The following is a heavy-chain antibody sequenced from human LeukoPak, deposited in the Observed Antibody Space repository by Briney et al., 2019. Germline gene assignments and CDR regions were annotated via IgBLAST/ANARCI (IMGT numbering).Heavy chain of an antibody. Sequence: SVTVSCKASGGTFSSYAISWVRQAPGQGLEWMGRIIPILGISNYAQKFQGRVTITADKSTSTTYMELSSLRSEDTAVYYCASARQRHCTNGVCPSLTDSWGQGTLVTVSS. V-gene: IGHV1-69*04. D-gene: IGHD2-8*01. CDR2: IIPILGIS. J-gene: IGHJ4*02. CDR3: ASARQRHCTNGVCPSLTDS. CDR1: GGTFSSYA.